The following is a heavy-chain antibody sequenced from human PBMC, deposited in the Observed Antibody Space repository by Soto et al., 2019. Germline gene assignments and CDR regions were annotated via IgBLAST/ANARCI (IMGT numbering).Heavy chain of an antibody. J-gene: IGHJ6*02. V-gene: IGHV1-69*13. D-gene: IGHD2-15*01. Sequence: ASVKVSCKASGGTFSSYAISWVRQAPGQGIERMGGIIPIFGTANYAQKFQGRVTITADESTSTAYMELSSLRSEDTAVYYCAREGCSGGSCYSGYYYYGMDVWGQGTTVTVSS. CDR2: IIPIFGTA. CDR3: AREGCSGGSCYSGYYYYGMDV. CDR1: GGTFSSYA.